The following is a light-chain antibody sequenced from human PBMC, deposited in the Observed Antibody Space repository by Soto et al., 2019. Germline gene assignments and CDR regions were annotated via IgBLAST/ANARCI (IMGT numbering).Light chain of an antibody. Sequence: DIQMTQSPSSLSASVGDRVAITCRASQGIRIDLGWYQQKPGQGPKRLIYGASILESGVPSRFSGSGSGTEFTLTISSLQPEDFATYYCLQHNSFPLTFGGGTKVEIK. J-gene: IGKJ4*01. CDR1: QGIRID. CDR3: LQHNSFPLT. CDR2: GAS. V-gene: IGKV1-17*01.